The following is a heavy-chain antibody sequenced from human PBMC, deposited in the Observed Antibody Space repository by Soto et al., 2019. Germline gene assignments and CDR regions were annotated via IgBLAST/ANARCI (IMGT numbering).Heavy chain of an antibody. V-gene: IGHV4-4*02. CDR1: GASISSGW. CDR2: TLYSGRT. D-gene: IGHD3-10*01. Sequence: ETLSLTCAVSGASISSGWWTWVRQPPGKGLEWIGETLYSGRTNYNSSLNSRVTKSIDKSKKQFSLNLSSVTAADTAVYYCSSRVTDAPTWGQGTLVTVSS. J-gene: IGHJ5*02. CDR3: SSRVTDAPT.